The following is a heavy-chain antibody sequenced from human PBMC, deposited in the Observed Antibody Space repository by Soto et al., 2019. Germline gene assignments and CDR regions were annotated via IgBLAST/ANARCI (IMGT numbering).Heavy chain of an antibody. J-gene: IGHJ6*02. CDR3: AKAGYYDFLDGMDV. V-gene: IGHV3-30*18. CDR1: GFTFSSYG. D-gene: IGHD3-3*01. Sequence: QVQLVESGGGVVQPGRSLRLSCAASGFTFSSYGMHWVRQAPGKGLAWVAVISYDGSNKYYADSVKGRFTISRDNSKNTLYLQMNSLRAEDTAVYYCAKAGYYDFLDGMDVWGQGTTVTVSS. CDR2: ISYDGSNK.